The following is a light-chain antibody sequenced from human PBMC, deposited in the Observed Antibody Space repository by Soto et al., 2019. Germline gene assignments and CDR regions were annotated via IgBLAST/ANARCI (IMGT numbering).Light chain of an antibody. V-gene: IGLV2-11*01. J-gene: IGLJ1*01. CDR3: CSYARSYTYV. Sequence: QSALTQPRSVSGSPGQSVTISCTGTSSDVGSYNYVSWYQQHPGKAPKLMIYDVNKRPSGVPDRFSGSKSGNTASLTISGLQADDETDYYCCSYARSYTYVFGIGTKDT. CDR2: DVN. CDR1: SSDVGSYNY.